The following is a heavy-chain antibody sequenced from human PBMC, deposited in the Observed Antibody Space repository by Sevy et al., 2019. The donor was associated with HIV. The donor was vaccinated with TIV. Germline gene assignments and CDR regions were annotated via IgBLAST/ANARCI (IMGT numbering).Heavy chain of an antibody. D-gene: IGHD2-21*01. V-gene: IGHV3-30*18. CDR3: AKAHIATWWTLDY. Sequence: GGSLRLSCAASGFDFNHYGIYWVRQAPGRGLEWVSFISNSGSDQYYAVSMKGRFTISRHYSNNTVYLEMQSLRSDDTATYFCAKAHIATWWTLDYWGQGTTVTVSS. CDR1: GFDFNHYG. J-gene: IGHJ4*02. CDR2: ISNSGSDQ.